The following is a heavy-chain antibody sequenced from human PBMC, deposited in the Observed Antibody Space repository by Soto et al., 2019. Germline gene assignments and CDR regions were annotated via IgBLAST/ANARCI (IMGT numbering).Heavy chain of an antibody. Sequence: PSETLSLTCAVSGGSISSGGYSWSWIRQPPGKGLEWIGYIYHSGSTYYNPSLKSRATISVDRSKNQFSLKLSSVTAADTAVYYCARGTTMIVVAPLVWGQGTLVTVSS. CDR3: ARGTTMIVVAPLV. CDR2: IYHSGST. V-gene: IGHV4-30-2*01. D-gene: IGHD3-22*01. CDR1: GGSISSGGYS. J-gene: IGHJ4*02.